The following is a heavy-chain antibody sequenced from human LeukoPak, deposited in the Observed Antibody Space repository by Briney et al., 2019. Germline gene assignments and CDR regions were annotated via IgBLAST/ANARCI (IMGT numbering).Heavy chain of an antibody. CDR3: AKDRNYDFWSGYYGPENWFDP. J-gene: IGHJ5*02. CDR2: ISYDGGKA. Sequence: GGCLRLSCAASGCTFSRFGIHWVRQAPGKGLEWVAVISYDGGKAYYADSVKGRFTISRDNSKNTLYLQMNSLRAEDTAVYYCAKDRNYDFWSGYYGPENWFDPWGQGTLVTVSS. CDR1: GCTFSRFG. V-gene: IGHV3-30*18. D-gene: IGHD3-3*01.